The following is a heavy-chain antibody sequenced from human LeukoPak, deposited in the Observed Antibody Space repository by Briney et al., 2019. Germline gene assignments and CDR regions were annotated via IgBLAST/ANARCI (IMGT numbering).Heavy chain of an antibody. CDR3: ARDFRERRGITGPHGMDV. D-gene: IGHD1-20*01. Sequence: SETLSLTCAVYGGSFSGYYWSWIRQPPGKGLEWIGEINHSGSTNYNPSLKSRVTISVDTSKNQFSLKLSSVTAVDTAVYYCARDFRERRGITGPHGMDVWGQGTTVTVSS. J-gene: IGHJ6*02. V-gene: IGHV4-34*01. CDR2: INHSGST. CDR1: GGSFSGYY.